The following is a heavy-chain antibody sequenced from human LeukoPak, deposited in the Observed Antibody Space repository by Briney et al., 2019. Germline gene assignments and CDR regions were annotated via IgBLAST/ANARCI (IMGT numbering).Heavy chain of an antibody. V-gene: IGHV4-59*12. CDR2: IYYSGST. CDR1: GGSISSYY. CDR3: ARERDSSSSGWVFDY. Sequence: PSETLSLTCTVSGGSISSYYWSWIRQPPGKGLEWIGYIYYSGSTNYNPSLKSRVTIAVDTSKDQFSLKLSSVTAADTAVYYCARERDSSSSGWVFDYWGQGTLVTVSS. J-gene: IGHJ4*02. D-gene: IGHD6-6*01.